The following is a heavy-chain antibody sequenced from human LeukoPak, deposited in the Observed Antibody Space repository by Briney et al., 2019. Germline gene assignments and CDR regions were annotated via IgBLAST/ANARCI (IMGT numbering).Heavy chain of an antibody. CDR2: MNPNSGNT. J-gene: IGHJ6*02. Sequence: GPSVQVSCKASGYTFTSYDINWLRQAPGQGLEWMGWMNPNSGNTGYAQKFQGRVTMTRNTSISTAYMELSSLRSEDTAVYYCARGGAVALGYYYFYGMDVWGQGTTVTVSS. CDR3: ARGGAVALGYYYFYGMDV. CDR1: GYTFTSYD. D-gene: IGHD6-19*01. V-gene: IGHV1-8*01.